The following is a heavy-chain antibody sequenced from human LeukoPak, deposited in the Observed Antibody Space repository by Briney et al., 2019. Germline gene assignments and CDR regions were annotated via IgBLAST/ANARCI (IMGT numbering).Heavy chain of an antibody. V-gene: IGHV4-59*01. Sequence: NPSETLSLTCTVSGGSISSYYWSWIRQPPGKGLEWVGYIHYSGSTDYNPSLKSRLTLLVDTSKNQFSLRLGSVTAADTAVYFCARRTFDTSGYYPDWGQGTLVTVSS. CDR2: IHYSGST. CDR3: ARRTFDTSGYYPD. CDR1: GGSISSYY. J-gene: IGHJ4*02. D-gene: IGHD3-22*01.